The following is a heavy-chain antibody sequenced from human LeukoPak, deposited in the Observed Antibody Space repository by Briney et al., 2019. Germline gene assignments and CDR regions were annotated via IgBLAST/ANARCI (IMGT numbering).Heavy chain of an antibody. V-gene: IGHV3-48*03. Sequence: GGSLRLSCAASGFTFSSYEMNWVRQAPGKGLEWVSYLSSSGSTIYYADSVKGRFTISRDNAKNSLYLQMNSLRAEDTAVYYCARDYYGSGSYHTVATLFDYWGQGTLVTVSS. J-gene: IGHJ4*02. CDR2: LSSSGSTI. CDR3: ARDYYGSGSYHTVATLFDY. CDR1: GFTFSSYE. D-gene: IGHD3-10*01.